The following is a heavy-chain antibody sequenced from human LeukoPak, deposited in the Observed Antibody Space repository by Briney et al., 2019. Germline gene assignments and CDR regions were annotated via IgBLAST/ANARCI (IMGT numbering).Heavy chain of an antibody. V-gene: IGHV3-23*02. D-gene: IGHD3-16*01. CDR1: GFTFSSYA. CDR3: ARDGLHPPNGMDV. CDR2: ISGSGGST. J-gene: IGHJ6*02. Sequence: GGSLRLSCAASGFTFSSYAMSWVRQAPGKGLEWVSAISGSGGSTYYNPSLKSRVTISVDTSKNQFSLKLSSVTAADTAVYYCARDGLHPPNGMDVWGQGTTVTVSS.